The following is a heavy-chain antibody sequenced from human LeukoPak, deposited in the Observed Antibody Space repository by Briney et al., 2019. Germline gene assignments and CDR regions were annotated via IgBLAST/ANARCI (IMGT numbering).Heavy chain of an antibody. J-gene: IGHJ4*02. V-gene: IGHV4-38-2*01. Sequence: RPSETLSLTCAVSGYSISSGYYWGWIRQPPGKGLEWIGSIYHSGSTYYNPSLKSRVTISVDTSKNQFSLKLSSVTAADTAVYYCARHAQYQLLSEFDYWGQGTLVTVSS. CDR1: GYSISSGYY. CDR2: IYHSGST. D-gene: IGHD2-2*01. CDR3: ARHAQYQLLSEFDY.